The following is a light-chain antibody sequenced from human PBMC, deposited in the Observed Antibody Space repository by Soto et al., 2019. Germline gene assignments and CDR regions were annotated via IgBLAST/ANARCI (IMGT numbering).Light chain of an antibody. J-gene: IGKJ5*01. V-gene: IGKV1-33*01. CDR3: QQYDNFPRAIN. CDR2: DAS. Sequence: DIQMTQSPSSVSASVGDRVTITCQASQDISNYLNWYQQKPGKAPKLLIYDASNLETGVPSRFSGSGSGTDFTFTISSLQPEDIATYYCQQYDNFPRAINFGQGTRLEIK. CDR1: QDISNY.